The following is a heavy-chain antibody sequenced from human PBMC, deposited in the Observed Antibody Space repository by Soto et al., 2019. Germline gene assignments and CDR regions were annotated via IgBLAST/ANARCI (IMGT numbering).Heavy chain of an antibody. CDR3: ARGLTGDAFDI. CDR1: GFTFSSYW. D-gene: IGHD7-27*01. Sequence: GGSLRLSCAASGFTFSSYWMSWVRQAPGKWLEWVANIKQDGSEKYYVDSVKGRFTISRDNAKNSLYLQMNSLRAEDTAVYYCARGLTGDAFDIWGQGTMVTVSS. V-gene: IGHV3-7*01. J-gene: IGHJ3*02. CDR2: IKQDGSEK.